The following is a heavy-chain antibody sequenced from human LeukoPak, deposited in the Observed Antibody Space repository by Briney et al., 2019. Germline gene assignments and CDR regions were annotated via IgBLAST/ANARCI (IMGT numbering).Heavy chain of an antibody. Sequence: PSETLSLTCAVYGGCFSGYYWSWIRQPPGKGLEWIGEINHSGSTNYNPSLKSRVTISVDTSKNQFSLKLSSVTAADTAVYYCARVWGAVAGQKPYYFDYWGQGTLVTVSS. CDR3: ARVWGAVAGQKPYYFDY. CDR1: GGCFSGYY. CDR2: INHSGST. V-gene: IGHV4-34*01. D-gene: IGHD6-19*01. J-gene: IGHJ4*02.